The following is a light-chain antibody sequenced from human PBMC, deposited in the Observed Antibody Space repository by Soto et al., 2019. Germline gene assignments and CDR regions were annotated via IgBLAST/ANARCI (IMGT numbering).Light chain of an antibody. Sequence: QSALTQPASVSGSPGQSITISCTGTSSDVGGYNYVSWYQQHPGKAPELMIYEVSNRPSGVSNRFSGSKSGNTASLTISGLQAEDEADYYCSSYTSTNIRVFGGGTKLTVL. V-gene: IGLV2-14*01. CDR3: SSYTSTNIRV. J-gene: IGLJ3*02. CDR1: SSDVGGYNY. CDR2: EVS.